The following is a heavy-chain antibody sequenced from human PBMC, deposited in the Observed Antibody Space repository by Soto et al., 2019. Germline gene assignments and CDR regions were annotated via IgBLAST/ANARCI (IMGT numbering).Heavy chain of an antibody. Sequence: QVQLQESGPGLVKPSQTLSLTCTVSGGSISSGGYYWSWIRQHPGKGLEWIGYIYYSGSTYYNPSLKSRVTISVDTSKNQFSLKLSSVTAADTAVYYCARYRGESAAISGEVDYYYGMDVWGQGTTVTVSS. CDR2: IYYSGST. CDR1: GGSISSGGYY. V-gene: IGHV4-31*03. D-gene: IGHD2-2*01. CDR3: ARYRGESAAISGEVDYYYGMDV. J-gene: IGHJ6*02.